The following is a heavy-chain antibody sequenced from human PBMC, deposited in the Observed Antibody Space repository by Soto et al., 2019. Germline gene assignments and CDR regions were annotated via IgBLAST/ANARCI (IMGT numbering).Heavy chain of an antibody. CDR1: GFTFSSYS. J-gene: IGHJ6*03. Sequence: EVQLVESGGGLVKPGGSLRLSCAASGFTFSSYSMNWVRQAPGKGLEWVSSISSSSSYIYYADSVKGRFTISRDNAKNSLYLQMNSLRAEDTAVYYCAGSSFDDYSNYYYYYYMDVWGKGTTVTVSS. D-gene: IGHD4-4*01. V-gene: IGHV3-21*01. CDR2: ISSSSSYI. CDR3: AGSSFDDYSNYYYYYYMDV.